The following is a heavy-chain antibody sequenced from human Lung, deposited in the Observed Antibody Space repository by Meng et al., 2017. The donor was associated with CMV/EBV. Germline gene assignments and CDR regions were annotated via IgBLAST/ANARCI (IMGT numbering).Heavy chain of an antibody. J-gene: IGHJ4*02. CDR3: ARGNWNDAFVLDY. CDR1: GGSISSGDYY. V-gene: IGHV4-30-4*08. CDR2: IYYSGST. Sequence: SETLSLTCTVSGGSISSGDYYWSWIRQPPGKGLEWIGYIYYSGSTYYNPSLKSRVTISVDTSKNQFSLKLSSVTAADTAVYYCARGNWNDAFVLDYWGQGTLVTVSS. D-gene: IGHD1-1*01.